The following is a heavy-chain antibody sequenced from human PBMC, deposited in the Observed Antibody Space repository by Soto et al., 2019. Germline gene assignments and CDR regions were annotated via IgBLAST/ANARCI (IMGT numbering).Heavy chain of an antibody. CDR1: GFTFSSYA. D-gene: IGHD3-22*01. J-gene: IGHJ4*02. V-gene: IGHV3-30-3*01. CDR2: ISYDGSNK. Sequence: EGSLRLSCAASGFTFSSYAMHWVRQAPGKGLEWVAFISYDGSNKYYADSVKGRFTISRDNSKNTLYLQMNSLRAEDTAVYYCARDRLPTITMIVVVITAFDYWGQGTLVTVSS. CDR3: ARDRLPTITMIVVVITAFDY.